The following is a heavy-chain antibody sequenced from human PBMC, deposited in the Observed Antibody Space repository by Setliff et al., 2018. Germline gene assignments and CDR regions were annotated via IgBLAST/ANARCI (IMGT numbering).Heavy chain of an antibody. D-gene: IGHD3-22*01. V-gene: IGHV4-34*01. CDR2: TNHSGST. CDR3: ARGGYYYDSSGRNIDAFDI. J-gene: IGHJ3*02. Sequence: PSETLSLTCAVYGGSFSGYYWSWIRQPPGKGLEWIGETNHSGSTNYNPSLKSRVTISVDTSKNQFSLKLSSVTAADTAVYYCARGGYYYDSSGRNIDAFDIWGQGTMVTVSS. CDR1: GGSFSGYY.